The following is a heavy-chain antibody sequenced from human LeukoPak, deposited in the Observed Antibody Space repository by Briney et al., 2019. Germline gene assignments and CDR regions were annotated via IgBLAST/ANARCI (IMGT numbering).Heavy chain of an antibody. CDR3: TRDRRITIFGVDPYYYYMDV. D-gene: IGHD3-3*01. Sequence: PGGSLGLSCTASGFTFGDYAMSWVRQAPGKGLEWVGFIRSKAYGGTTEYAASVKGRFTISRDDSKSIAYLQMNSLKTEDTAVYYCTRDRRITIFGVDPYYYYMDVWGKGTTVTVSS. CDR1: GFTFGDYA. V-gene: IGHV3-49*04. J-gene: IGHJ6*03. CDR2: IRSKAYGGTT.